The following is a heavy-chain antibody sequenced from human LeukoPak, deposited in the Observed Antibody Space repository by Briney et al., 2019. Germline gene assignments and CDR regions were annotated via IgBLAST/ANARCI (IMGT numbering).Heavy chain of an antibody. V-gene: IGHV1-18*01. CDR1: GYTFTSYG. D-gene: IGHD6-13*01. J-gene: IGHJ6*02. CDR3: ARGPLRYSSSWYGDYYGMDV. CDR2: ISAYNGNT. Sequence: ASVKVSCKASGYTFTSYGISWVRQAPGQGLEWMGWISAYNGNTNYAQKLQGRVTMTTDTSTSTAYMELRSLRSDDTAVYYCARGPLRYSSSWYGDYYGMDVWGQGITVTVSS.